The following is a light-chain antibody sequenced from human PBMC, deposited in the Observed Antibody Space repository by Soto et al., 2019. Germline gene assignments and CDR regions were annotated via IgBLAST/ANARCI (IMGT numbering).Light chain of an antibody. V-gene: IGKV3-15*01. J-gene: IGKJ1*01. CDR2: GAS. Sequence: DILMTQSPATLSMSPGERATLSCRASQSVGSNLAWYQHKPGQAPRLLIYGASTRATGVPARFSGSGSGTEFTLTISSLQSEDFAVYYCQEYDNWTFGQGTKVELK. CDR3: QEYDNWT. CDR1: QSVGSN.